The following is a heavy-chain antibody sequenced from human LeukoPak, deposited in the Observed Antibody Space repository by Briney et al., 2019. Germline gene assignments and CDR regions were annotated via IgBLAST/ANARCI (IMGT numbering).Heavy chain of an antibody. D-gene: IGHD3-3*01. J-gene: IGHJ6*02. Sequence: PGGSLRLSCAASGFTFSSSAMHWVRQAPGKGLEWVAVISYDESNKYYADSVKGRFTISRDNSKTTLYLLLSTLSSEDTAVYYCARGTDTKPFWSGYWVDVWGQGTMVTVSS. CDR1: GFTFSSSA. CDR3: ARGTDTKPFWSGYWVDV. V-gene: IGHV3-30*03. CDR2: ISYDESNK.